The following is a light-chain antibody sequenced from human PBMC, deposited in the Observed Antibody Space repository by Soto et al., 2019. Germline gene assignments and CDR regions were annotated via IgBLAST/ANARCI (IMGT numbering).Light chain of an antibody. CDR3: SSYTTSSTYV. V-gene: IGLV2-14*01. CDR2: DVA. J-gene: IGLJ1*01. Sequence: QSVLTQPASVSGSPGQSITISCTGTSTDVGRYNYVSWYQQHPGKAPKLMIYDVANRPSGVSNRFSGSKSGITASLTISGLQAEDEADYYCSSYTTSSTYVFGTGTKPPS. CDR1: STDVGRYNY.